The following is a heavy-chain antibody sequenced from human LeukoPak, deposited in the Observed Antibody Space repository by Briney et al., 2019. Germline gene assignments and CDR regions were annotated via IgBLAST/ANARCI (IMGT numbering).Heavy chain of an antibody. V-gene: IGHV3-7*01. D-gene: IGHD3-10*01. CDR2: IKQDGGET. CDR1: GLTFSTYW. Sequence: PGGSLRLSCAASGLTFSTYWMTWVRQAPGKGLEWVANIKQDGGETYYVDSVKGRFTISRDNAKNSLYLQMNSLRAEDTALYYCARLRGGAYWGQGTLVTVSS. J-gene: IGHJ4*02. CDR3: ARLRGGAY.